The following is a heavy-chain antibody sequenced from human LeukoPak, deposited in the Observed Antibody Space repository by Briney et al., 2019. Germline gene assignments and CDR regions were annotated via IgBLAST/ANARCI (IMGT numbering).Heavy chain of an antibody. CDR2: SSSIGGRT. CDR1: GFTFSSYG. Sequence: SGGSLRLSCAASGFTFSSYGMHWVRQAPGKGLEWVSGSSSIGGRTYYAEPVKGRFIITRDNSKNTLHLQMNSLRAEDTGVYYCAKDDAWGRFYHWGQGTLVTVSS. CDR3: AKDDAWGRFYH. J-gene: IGHJ1*01. V-gene: IGHV3-23*01. D-gene: IGHD3-16*01.